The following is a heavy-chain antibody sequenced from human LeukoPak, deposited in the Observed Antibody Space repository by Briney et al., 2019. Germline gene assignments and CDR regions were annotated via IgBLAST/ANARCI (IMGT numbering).Heavy chain of an antibody. CDR2: IHYSGST. J-gene: IGHJ4*02. D-gene: IGHD3-22*01. CDR3: ARASVWDSSGTYFDY. Sequence: PSETLSLTCTVSGGSISSSRYYWGWIRQPPGKGLEWIGSIHYSGSTYYNPSLKSRVTVSVDTSKNQFSLKLSSVTAADTAVYYCARASVWDSSGTYFDYWGQGTLVTVSS. V-gene: IGHV4-39*07. CDR1: GGSISSSRYY.